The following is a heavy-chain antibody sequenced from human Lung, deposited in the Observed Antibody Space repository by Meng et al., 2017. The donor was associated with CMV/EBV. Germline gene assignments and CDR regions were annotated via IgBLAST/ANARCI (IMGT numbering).Heavy chain of an antibody. CDR1: GFTFSSFE. J-gene: IGHJ6*02. V-gene: IGHV3-48*03. CDR3: ARNNLSYYRMDF. D-gene: IGHD1/OR15-1a*01. Sequence: GESXKISCAASGFTFSSFEMNRVRQAPGKGLEWVSYINKNGFNIEYADSVKGRFTISRDNAKNSLYLQLNSLRAEDTAIYYCARNNLSYYRMDFWGHGTTVTVSS. CDR2: INKNGFNI.